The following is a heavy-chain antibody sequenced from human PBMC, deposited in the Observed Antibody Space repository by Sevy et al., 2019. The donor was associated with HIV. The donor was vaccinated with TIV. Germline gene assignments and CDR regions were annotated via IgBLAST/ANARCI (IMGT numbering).Heavy chain of an antibody. V-gene: IGHV3-48*01. Sequence: GGSLRLSCAASGFTFISYSMNWVRQAPGKGLEWISHISSSSTTTYYADSVKGRFTISRDNARNLLYLQMNSLRVEDTAVYYCASRSEWYGNYYYYYGLDIWGQGATVTVSS. CDR3: ASRSEWYGNYYYYYGLDI. J-gene: IGHJ6*02. CDR2: ISSSSTTT. D-gene: IGHD6-19*01. CDR1: GFTFISYS.